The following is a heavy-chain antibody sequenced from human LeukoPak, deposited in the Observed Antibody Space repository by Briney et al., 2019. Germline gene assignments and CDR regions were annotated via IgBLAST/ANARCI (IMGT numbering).Heavy chain of an antibody. D-gene: IGHD6-13*01. CDR3: ARGSSSWSEDY. V-gene: IGHV5-51*04. J-gene: IGHJ4*02. CDR1: GXSFXSYW. Sequence: LQISXKGSGXSFXSYWIGWVRQMPGKGLEWMGIIYPGDSDTRYSPSFQGQVTISADKPISTAYLQWSSLKASDTAMYYCARGSSSWSEDYWGQGTLVTVSS. CDR2: IYPGDSDT.